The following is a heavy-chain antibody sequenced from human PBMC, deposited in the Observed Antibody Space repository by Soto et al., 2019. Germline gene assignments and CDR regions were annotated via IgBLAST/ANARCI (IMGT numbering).Heavy chain of an antibody. CDR2: INAGNGNT. J-gene: IGHJ5*02. CDR1: RYTFTSYS. CDR3: ARGLAAAGTRWFDP. V-gene: IGHV1-3*01. Sequence: VGPVKASSHAPRYTFTSYSLHSAGQAPGQRLEWMGWINAGNGNTKYSQKFQGRVTITRDTSASTAYMELRSLRSEGTAVYYCARGLAAAGTRWFDPWGQGTLLTVSS. D-gene: IGHD6-13*01.